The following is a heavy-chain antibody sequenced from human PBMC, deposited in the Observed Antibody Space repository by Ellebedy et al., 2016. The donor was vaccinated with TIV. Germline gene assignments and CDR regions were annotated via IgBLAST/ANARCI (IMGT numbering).Heavy chain of an antibody. V-gene: IGHV2-5*02. J-gene: IGHJ6*02. CDR3: AHTITMVRGVITYHYYGMDV. D-gene: IGHD3-10*01. CDR2: IYWDDDK. CDR1: GFSLSTSGVG. Sequence: SGPTLVXPTQTLTLTCTFSGFSLSTSGVGVGWIRQPPGKALEWLALIYWDDDKRYSPSLKSRLTITKDTSKNLVVLTMTNMDPVDTATYYCAHTITMVRGVITYHYYGMDVWGQGTTVTVSS.